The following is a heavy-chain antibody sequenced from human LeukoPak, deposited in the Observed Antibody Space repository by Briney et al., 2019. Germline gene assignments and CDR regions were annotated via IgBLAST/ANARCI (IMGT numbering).Heavy chain of an antibody. CDR3: ARGAPITMIVVVITFLQIDY. J-gene: IGHJ4*02. CDR1: GFTFSSYW. V-gene: IGHV3-74*01. CDR2: INPDGSTT. Sequence: GGSLRLSCAASGFTFSSYWMHWVRQAPGKGLVWVSRINPDGSTTTYADSVKGRFTISRDNSKNTLYLQMNSLRAEDTAVYYCARGAPITMIVVVITFLQIDYWGQGTLVTVSS. D-gene: IGHD3-22*01.